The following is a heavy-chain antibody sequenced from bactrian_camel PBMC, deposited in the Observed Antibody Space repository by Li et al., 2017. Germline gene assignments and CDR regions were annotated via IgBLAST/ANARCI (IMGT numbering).Heavy chain of an antibody. CDR2: ISARDAST. V-gene: IGHV3S63*01. Sequence: HVQLVESGGGLVQAGESLRLSCKTELAFDGYAMAWFRQAPGKEREGIACISARDASTYYPDSVKGRFTISRDNVKTTLYLQMNSLNPEDTAMYYCAATRTLTDWARSRASWGQGTQVTV. D-gene: IGHD5*01. CDR1: ELAFDGYA. CDR3: AATRTLTDWARSRAS. J-gene: IGHJ6*01.